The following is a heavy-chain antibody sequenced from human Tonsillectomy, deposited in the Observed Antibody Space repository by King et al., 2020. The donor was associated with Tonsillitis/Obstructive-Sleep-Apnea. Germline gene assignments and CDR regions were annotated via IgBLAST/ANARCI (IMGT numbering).Heavy chain of an antibody. CDR2: ISSSSSTI. Sequence: VQLVESGGGLVQPGGSLRLSCAASGFTFSSYSMNWVRQAPGKGLEWVSYISSSSSTIYYADSVKGRFTISSDNAKNSLYLQMNSLRDEDTAVYYCATPPPYYDFWSGSIGGYWGQGTLVTVSS. CDR1: GFTFSSYS. V-gene: IGHV3-48*02. D-gene: IGHD3-3*01. CDR3: ATPPPYYDFWSGSIGGY. J-gene: IGHJ4*02.